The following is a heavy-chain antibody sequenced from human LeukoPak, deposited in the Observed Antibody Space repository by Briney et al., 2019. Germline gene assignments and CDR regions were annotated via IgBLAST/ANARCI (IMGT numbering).Heavy chain of an antibody. CDR1: GSTVSSYG. CDR2: ISYDRSKT. CDR3: AKDQGYDILTGYSDY. Sequence: PGGSLRLSCAASGSTVSSYGMHWVRQAPGNGMEWVAVISYDRSKTYYADSVKGRFTISSDNSKNTLYLQMNSLRAEDTAVYFCAKDQGYDILTGYSDYWGQGTLVTVSS. V-gene: IGHV3-30*18. D-gene: IGHD3-9*01. J-gene: IGHJ4*02.